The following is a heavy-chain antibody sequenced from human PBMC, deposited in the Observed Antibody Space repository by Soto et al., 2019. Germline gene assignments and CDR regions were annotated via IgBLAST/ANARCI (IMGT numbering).Heavy chain of an antibody. V-gene: IGHV4-61*01. Sequence: TSETLSLTCTVSGGSVSSGSYYWSWIRQPPGKGLEWIGYIYYSGSTNYNPSLKSRVTISVDTSKNQFSLKLSSVTAADTAVYYCARVAQHDYGGNGRRAFEDYWGQGTLVTVSS. CDR2: IYYSGST. CDR3: ARVAQHDYGGNGRRAFEDY. J-gene: IGHJ4*02. D-gene: IGHD4-17*01. CDR1: GGSVSSGSYY.